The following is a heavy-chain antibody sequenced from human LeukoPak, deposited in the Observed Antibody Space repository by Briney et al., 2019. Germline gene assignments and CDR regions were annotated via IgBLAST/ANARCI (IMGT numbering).Heavy chain of an antibody. Sequence: PSETLSLTCTVSGGSISSGNYYWSWIRQPPGKGLEWIGYIYYSGSTYYNPSLKSRVTVSVDTSKNQFSLKLNSVTAADTAVYYCARDFGYGDVSFDIWGQGTMVTVSS. CDR2: IYYSGST. V-gene: IGHV4-30-4*01. CDR3: ARDFGYGDVSFDI. J-gene: IGHJ3*02. D-gene: IGHD4-17*01. CDR1: GGSISSGNYY.